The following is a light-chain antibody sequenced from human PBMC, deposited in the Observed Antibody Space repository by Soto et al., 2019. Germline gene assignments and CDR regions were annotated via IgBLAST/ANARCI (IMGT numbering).Light chain of an antibody. CDR2: EVT. V-gene: IGLV2-14*01. CDR3: SSYTNLNTWV. J-gene: IGLJ3*02. Sequence: QSVLTQPASVSGSPGQSITISCTGTSNDVGVYNYVSWYQQHPGKAPKLMIYEVTNRPSGVSNRFSGSKSGNTASLTISGLQPEDEADYYCSSYTNLNTWVFGGGTKLTVL. CDR1: SNDVGVYNY.